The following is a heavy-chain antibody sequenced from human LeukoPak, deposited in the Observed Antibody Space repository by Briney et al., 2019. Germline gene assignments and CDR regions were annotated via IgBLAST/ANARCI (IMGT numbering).Heavy chain of an antibody. CDR2: IYGGVNT. Sequence: GGSLRLSCAASGFTFSSNYMSWVRQAPGKGVEGVSVIYGGVNTVYSASVQGRFTTSRHNSKNTLYLQISSLTAEDTAVYYCARSPKTGFLFDYWGKGTLVTVSS. CDR3: ARSPKTGFLFDY. V-gene: IGHV3-66*01. D-gene: IGHD1-1*01. CDR1: GFTFSSNY. J-gene: IGHJ4*02.